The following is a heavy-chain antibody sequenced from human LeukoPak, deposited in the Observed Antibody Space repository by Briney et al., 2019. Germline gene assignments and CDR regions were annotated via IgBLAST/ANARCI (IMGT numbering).Heavy chain of an antibody. J-gene: IGHJ4*02. CDR1: GGSISSSSYY. CDR3: ARWTYDSSGYYYSAQYYFDH. CDR2: IYYSGST. Sequence: SETLSLTCTVSGGSISSSSYYWGWIRQPPGKGLEWIGSIYYSGSTYYNPSLKSRVTISVDTSKNQFSLKLSSVTAADTAVYYCARWTYDSSGYYYSAQYYFDHWGQGTLVTVSS. V-gene: IGHV4-39*07. D-gene: IGHD3-22*01.